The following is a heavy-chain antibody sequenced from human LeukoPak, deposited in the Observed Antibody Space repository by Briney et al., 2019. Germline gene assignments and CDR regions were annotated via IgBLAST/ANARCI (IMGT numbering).Heavy chain of an antibody. Sequence: ASVKVSCKASGYTFTGYYMHWMRQAPGQGLEWMGWINPNSGGTNYAQKFQGRVTMTRDTSISTAYMELSRLRSDDTAVYYCATSGSSIPYNWFDPWGQGTLVTVSS. D-gene: IGHD1-26*01. CDR1: GYTFTGYY. J-gene: IGHJ5*02. CDR3: ATSGSSIPYNWFDP. V-gene: IGHV1-2*02. CDR2: INPNSGGT.